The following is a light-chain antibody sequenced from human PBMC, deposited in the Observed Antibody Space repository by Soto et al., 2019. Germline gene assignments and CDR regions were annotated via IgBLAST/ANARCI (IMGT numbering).Light chain of an antibody. CDR1: SSDVGGYNY. CDR2: EVS. V-gene: IGLV2-14*01. CDR3: SSYTSSSTVV. Sequence: QSALTQPASVSGSPGQSITISCTGTSSDVGGYNYVSWYQQHPGKAPKPMIYEVSNRPSGVSNRFSGSKSGNTASLTISGLQAEEGADYYCSSYTSSSTVVFGGGTKLTVL. J-gene: IGLJ2*01.